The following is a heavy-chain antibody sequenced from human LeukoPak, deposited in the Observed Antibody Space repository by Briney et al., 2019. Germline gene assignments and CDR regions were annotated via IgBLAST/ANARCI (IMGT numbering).Heavy chain of an antibody. V-gene: IGHV3-74*01. J-gene: IGHJ4*02. Sequence: GGSMRLSCAASGFTFSSYWMHWVRQAPGKGLVWVSRINSDGSSTTYAGSVKGRFTISRDNAENTLYLQMNSLRAEDTAVYYCASIPGDWGQGTLVSVSS. CDR3: ASIPGD. CDR2: INSDGSST. D-gene: IGHD7-27*01. CDR1: GFTFSSYW.